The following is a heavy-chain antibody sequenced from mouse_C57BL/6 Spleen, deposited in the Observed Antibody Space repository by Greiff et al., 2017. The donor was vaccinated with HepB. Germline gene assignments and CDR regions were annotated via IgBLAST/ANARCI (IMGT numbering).Heavy chain of an antibody. CDR1: GFSLTSYG. D-gene: IGHD1-1*01. J-gene: IGHJ4*01. Sequence: QVQLQQSGPGLVQPSQSLSITCTVSGFSLTSYGVHWVRQSPGKGLEWLGVIWRGGSTDYNAAFMSRLSITKDNSKSQVFFKMNSLQADDTAIYYCAKKGGVVPYYYAMDYWGQGTSVTVSS. CDR2: IWRGGST. V-gene: IGHV2-5*01. CDR3: AKKGGVVPYYYAMDY.